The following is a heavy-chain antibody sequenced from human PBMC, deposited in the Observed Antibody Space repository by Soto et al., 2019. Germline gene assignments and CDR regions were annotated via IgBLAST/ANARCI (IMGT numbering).Heavy chain of an antibody. Sequence: EVQVVESGGGLVQRGGSLRLSCAASGFVVSGTYMTWVRQAPGKGLEWVSVISSGGNTIYADSVKGRFTISRDTSRNTVDLQMNSLSDEDTAVYYCARDSLEVRGARIGCFDPWGQGTLVTVSS. CDR1: GFVVSGTY. D-gene: IGHD3-10*01. V-gene: IGHV3-66*01. CDR2: ISSGGNT. J-gene: IGHJ5*02. CDR3: ARDSLEVRGARIGCFDP.